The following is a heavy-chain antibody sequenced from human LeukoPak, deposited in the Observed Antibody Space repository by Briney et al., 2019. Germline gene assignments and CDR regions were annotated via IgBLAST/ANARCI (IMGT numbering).Heavy chain of an antibody. D-gene: IGHD6-13*01. CDR1: GFTFSSYA. CDR3: MRQQLEWAFGI. J-gene: IGHJ3*02. V-gene: IGHV3-64D*06. Sequence: GGSLRLSCSASGFTFSSYAMHWVRQAPGKGLEYVSAISSNGGSTYYADSVKGRFTISRDNSKNTLYLQMSSLRAEDTAVYYCMRQQLEWAFGIWGQGTMVTVSS. CDR2: ISSNGGST.